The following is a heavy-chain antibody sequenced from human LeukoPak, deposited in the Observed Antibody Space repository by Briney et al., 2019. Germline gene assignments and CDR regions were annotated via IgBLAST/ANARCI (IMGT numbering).Heavy chain of an antibody. CDR1: GFTFTNYA. Sequence: GGSLRLSCAASGFTFTNYAMTWVRQAPGKGLEWVSYISSSGSTIYYADSVKGRFTISRDNAKNSLYLQMNILRAEDTAVYYCAELGITMIGGVWGKGTTVTISS. CDR2: ISSSGSTI. J-gene: IGHJ6*04. D-gene: IGHD3-10*02. CDR3: AELGITMIGGV. V-gene: IGHV3-48*03.